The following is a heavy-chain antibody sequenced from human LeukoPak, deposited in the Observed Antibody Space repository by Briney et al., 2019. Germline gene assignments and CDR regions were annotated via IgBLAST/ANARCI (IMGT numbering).Heavy chain of an antibody. Sequence: PSETLSLTCIVSGDSISNYYWSWTRQPPGKGLEWIGYIYYTGSTYYNPSLKSRVTISVDTSKNQFSLKLTSVTAADTAVYYCASANKYGAASHYWGRGTLVTVSS. D-gene: IGHD4-17*01. CDR2: IYYTGST. V-gene: IGHV4-59*01. CDR3: ASANKYGAASHY. J-gene: IGHJ4*02. CDR1: GDSISNYY.